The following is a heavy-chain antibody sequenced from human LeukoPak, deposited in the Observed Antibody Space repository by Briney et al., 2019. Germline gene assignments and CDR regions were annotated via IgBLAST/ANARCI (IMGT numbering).Heavy chain of an antibody. D-gene: IGHD1-26*01. CDR3: ARDGSIVGATTWFDP. J-gene: IGHJ5*02. CDR2: ISYDGSNK. V-gene: IGHV3-30-3*01. CDR1: GFTFSSYA. Sequence: PGGSLRLSCAASGFTFSSYAMHWVRQAPGKGLEWVAVISYDGSNKYYADSVKGRFTISRDNSKNTLCLQMNSLRAEDTAVYYCARDGSIVGATTWFDPWGQGTLVTVSS.